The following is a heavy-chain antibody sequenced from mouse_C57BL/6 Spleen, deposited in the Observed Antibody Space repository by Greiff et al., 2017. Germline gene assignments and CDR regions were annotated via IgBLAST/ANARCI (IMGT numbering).Heavy chain of an antibody. CDR3: ARDPDSPYAMDY. CDR1: GYSITSGYY. J-gene: IGHJ4*01. V-gene: IGHV3-6*01. CDR2: ISYDGSN. D-gene: IGHD2-12*01. Sequence: EVQLQQSGPGLVKPSQSLSLTCSVTGYSITSGYYWNWIRQFPGNKLEWMGYISYDGSNNYNPSLKNRISITRDTSKNQFFLKLNSVTTEDTATYYCARDPDSPYAMDYWGQGTSVTVSS.